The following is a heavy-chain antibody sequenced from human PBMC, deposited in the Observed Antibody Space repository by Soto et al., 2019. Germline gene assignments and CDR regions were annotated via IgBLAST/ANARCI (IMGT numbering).Heavy chain of an antibody. D-gene: IGHD6-19*01. J-gene: IGHJ4*02. CDR2: IYDSVST. V-gene: IGHV4-59*01. CDR3: ARYRRGTGWYYLDY. CDR1: GASISGNY. Sequence: QVQLQESGPGLVKPSETLSLTCTVSGASISGNYWSCIRQPPGKGLEWIGYIYDSVSTNYSPSLQSRVTMSVARSKTQFSLALTSVTAADTALYFCARYRRGTGWYYLDYWGQGILVTVSS.